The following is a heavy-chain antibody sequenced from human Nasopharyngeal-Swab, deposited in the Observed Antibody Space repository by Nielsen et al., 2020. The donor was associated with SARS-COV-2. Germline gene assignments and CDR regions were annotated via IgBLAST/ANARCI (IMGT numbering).Heavy chain of an antibody. J-gene: IGHJ4*02. CDR2: ISSSSSYI. D-gene: IGHD3-10*01. Sequence: WIRQPPEKGLEWVSSISSSSSYIYYADSVKGRFTISRDNAKNSLYLQMNSLRAEDTAVYYCARDEAMVRGVIVFDYWGQGTLVTVSS. V-gene: IGHV3-21*01. CDR3: ARDEAMVRGVIVFDY.